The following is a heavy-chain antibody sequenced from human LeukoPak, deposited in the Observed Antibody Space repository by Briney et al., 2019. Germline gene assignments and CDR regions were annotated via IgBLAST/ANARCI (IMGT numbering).Heavy chain of an antibody. D-gene: IGHD4/OR15-4a*01. V-gene: IGHV3-7*01. CDR2: IKQDGSET. CDR3: ASTLKRDY. J-gene: IGHJ4*02. CDR1: GFSFSDYW. Sequence: GGSLRLSCAASGFSFSDYWMSWVRQAPGKGLGWVANIKQDGSETYYGDSVKGRFTISRDNAKNSLYLQMNSLRAEDTAVYYCASTLKRDYWGQGTLVTISS.